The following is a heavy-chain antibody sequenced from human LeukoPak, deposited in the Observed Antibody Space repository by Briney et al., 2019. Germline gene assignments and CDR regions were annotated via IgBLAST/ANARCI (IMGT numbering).Heavy chain of an antibody. Sequence: PGGSLRLSCAASGFTFSRYAMSWVRQAPGKGLEWVSAISGSGGSTYYADSVKGRFTISRDNSKNTLHLQMNSLRAEDTAVYYCAKDRWEQQLKAWGQGTLVTVSS. CDR1: GFTFSRYA. J-gene: IGHJ5*02. V-gene: IGHV3-23*01. D-gene: IGHD6-13*01. CDR2: ISGSGGST. CDR3: AKDRWEQQLKA.